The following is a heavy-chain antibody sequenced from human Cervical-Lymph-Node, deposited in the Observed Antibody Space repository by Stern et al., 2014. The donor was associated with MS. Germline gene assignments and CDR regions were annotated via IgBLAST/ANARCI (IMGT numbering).Heavy chain of an antibody. J-gene: IGHJ4*02. D-gene: IGHD1-26*01. V-gene: IGHV4-59*08. CDR1: GDSISTYY. Sequence: QVQLQESGPGLVKPSETLSLTCTVSGDSISTYYWSWIRQPPGKGLEWIGYIHHSGNTKSNPPLKSRVTVSVDTSKNQFPLKLNSMTAADTAVYYCARLGDVAKWGQGTLVIVSS. CDR2: IHHSGNT. CDR3: ARLGDVAK.